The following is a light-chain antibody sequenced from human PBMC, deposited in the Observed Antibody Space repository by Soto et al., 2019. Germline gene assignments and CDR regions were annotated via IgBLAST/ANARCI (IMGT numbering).Light chain of an antibody. CDR2: DVS. CDR3: SSYTSTSTYVV. V-gene: IGLV2-14*03. CDR1: SSDVGGYNY. J-gene: IGLJ2*01. Sequence: QSVLTQPASVPGSPGQSITISCTGTSSDVGGYNYVSWYQHHPGKAPKLMIYDVSNRPSGVSNRFSGSKSGNTASLTISGLQAEDEGDYYCSSYTSTSTYVVFGGGTKLTVL.